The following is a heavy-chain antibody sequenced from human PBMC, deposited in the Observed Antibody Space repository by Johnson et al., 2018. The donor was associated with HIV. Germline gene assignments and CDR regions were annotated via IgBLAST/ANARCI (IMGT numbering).Heavy chain of an antibody. D-gene: IGHD3-22*01. V-gene: IGHV3-15*01. CDR3: TTKDYYDSSGPLDI. J-gene: IGHJ3*02. CDR2: IKSKTDGGTT. Sequence: VQLVESGGGLVKPGVSLRLSCAASGFTFSNAWMSWVRQAPGKGLEWVGRIKSKTDGGTTDYVAPVKGRFTISRDDSKNTLYLQMNSLKTEDTAVYYCTTKDYYDSSGPLDIWGQGTMVTVSS. CDR1: GFTFSNAW.